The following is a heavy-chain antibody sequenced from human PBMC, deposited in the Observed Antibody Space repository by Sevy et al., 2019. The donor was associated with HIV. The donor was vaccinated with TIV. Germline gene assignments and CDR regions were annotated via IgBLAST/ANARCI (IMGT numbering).Heavy chain of an antibody. CDR1: GFTFSNYG. CDR2: IWYDGSNK. V-gene: IGHV3-33*01. Sequence: GGSLRLSCAASGFTFSNYGMHWIRQAPGKGLEWVAVIWYDGSNKYYADSVKGRFTISRDNSKNTLFLQMNSLRAEDTAVYYCARDLLQGPVVTIFDYWGQGSLVTVSS. D-gene: IGHD2-15*01. CDR3: ARDLLQGPVVTIFDY. J-gene: IGHJ4*02.